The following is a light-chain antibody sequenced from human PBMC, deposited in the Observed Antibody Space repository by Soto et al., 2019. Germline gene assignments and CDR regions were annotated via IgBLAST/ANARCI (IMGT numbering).Light chain of an antibody. CDR1: SSDIGGYNY. CDR3: TSYTSSTTNNV. J-gene: IGLJ1*01. CDR2: EVS. Sequence: QSALTQPASVSGSPGQSITFSCTGTSSDIGGYNYVSWYQQHPGKAPKLMIYEVSNRPSGVSDHFSGSKSGNTASLTISGLQAEDEADYYCTSYTSSTTNNVFGTGTKLTVL. V-gene: IGLV2-14*01.